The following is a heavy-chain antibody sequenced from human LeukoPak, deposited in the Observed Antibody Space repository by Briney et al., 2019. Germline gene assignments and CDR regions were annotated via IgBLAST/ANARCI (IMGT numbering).Heavy chain of an antibody. CDR3: ARHITMVRGVIISGFDH. V-gene: IGHV5-51*01. J-gene: IGHJ5*02. CDR1: GYCFTSYW. D-gene: IGHD3-10*01. CDR2: IYPGDSDT. Sequence: GGSLQISSKGSGYCFTSYWIGWVRQMPGKGLEWMGIIYPGDSDTRYSPSFQGQVTISADKSISTAYLQWSSLKASDTAMYYCARHITMVRGVIISGFDHWGQGTRVTVSS.